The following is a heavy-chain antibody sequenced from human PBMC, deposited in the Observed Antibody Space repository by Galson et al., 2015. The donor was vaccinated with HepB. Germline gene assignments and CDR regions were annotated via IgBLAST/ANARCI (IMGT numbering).Heavy chain of an antibody. CDR3: ARRSSLVRGIITKPDYYYGMDV. J-gene: IGHJ6*02. D-gene: IGHD3-10*01. CDR1: EFTFSSYW. V-gene: IGHV3-7*03. CDR2: INPDGSEK. Sequence: SLRLSCAASEFTFSSYWMNWVRQAPGKGLEWVANINPDGSEKYYVASLKGRFTISRDNTKNSLYQQMDSLRAEDTAVYYCARRSSLVRGIITKPDYYYGMDVCGQGTTVTVAS.